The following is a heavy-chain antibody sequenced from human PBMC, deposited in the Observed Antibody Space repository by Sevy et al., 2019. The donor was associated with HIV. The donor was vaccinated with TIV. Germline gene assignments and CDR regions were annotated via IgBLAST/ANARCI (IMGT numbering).Heavy chain of an antibody. CDR3: ANARIWELGDAFDI. J-gene: IGHJ3*02. Sequence: GGSLRLSCAASGFTFTSYAMSWVRQTPGKGLEWVSGLSGGGGSPFYADSVKGRFTISRDNSKNTLYLQMNSLRAEDTALYYGANARIWELGDAFDIWGQGTMVTVSS. CDR2: LSGGGGSP. V-gene: IGHV3-23*01. CDR1: GFTFTSYA. D-gene: IGHD1-26*01.